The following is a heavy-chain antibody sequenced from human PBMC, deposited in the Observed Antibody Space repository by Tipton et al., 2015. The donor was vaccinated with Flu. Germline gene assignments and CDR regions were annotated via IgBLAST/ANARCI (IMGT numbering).Heavy chain of an antibody. CDR2: IYMSGVSGGST. V-gene: IGHV4-61*02. CDR1: GYSIGSAYH. CDR3: AAYGGDSGWFDP. D-gene: IGHD4-23*01. J-gene: IGHJ5*02. Sequence: TLSLTCAVSGYSIGSAYHWSWIRQPAGKRLEWIGRIYMSGVSGGSTNYNPSFRSRVTISVDTSNNRFSLTLNSVTAADTGMYYCAAYGGDSGWFDPWGQGILVSVSS.